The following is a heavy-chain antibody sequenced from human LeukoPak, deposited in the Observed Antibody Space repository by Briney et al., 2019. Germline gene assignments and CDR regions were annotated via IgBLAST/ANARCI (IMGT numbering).Heavy chain of an antibody. D-gene: IGHD5-12*01. V-gene: IGHV4-59*08. CDR1: GGSFSGSY. CDR2: MSYSGST. CDR3: ARGGDSGYDYLDY. Sequence: PSETLSLTCAAYGGSFSGSYWNWIRQPPGKGLEWIAYMSYSGSTTYNPSLKSRVTISVDTSKNQFSLKLSSVTAADTAVYYCARGGDSGYDYLDYWGQGTLVTVSS. J-gene: IGHJ4*02.